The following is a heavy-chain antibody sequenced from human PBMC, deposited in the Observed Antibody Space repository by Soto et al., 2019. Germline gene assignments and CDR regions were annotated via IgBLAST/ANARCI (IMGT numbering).Heavy chain of an antibody. CDR3: ARGSSWSYFDY. CDR1: GYTFTSYA. J-gene: IGHJ4*02. D-gene: IGHD6-13*01. V-gene: IGHV1-3*04. CDR2: INTAKDTT. Sequence: GASVKVSCKASGYTFTSYAMHWVRQAPGQRLEWMGWINTAKDTTKYSQKFQGRVTITRDTSASIVYMEVSSLTSEDTAVYYCARGSSWSYFDYWGQGTLVTVSS.